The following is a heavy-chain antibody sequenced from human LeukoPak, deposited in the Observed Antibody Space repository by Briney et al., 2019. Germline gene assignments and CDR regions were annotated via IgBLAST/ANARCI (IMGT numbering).Heavy chain of an antibody. J-gene: IGHJ3*02. CDR1: GYTFTSYG. V-gene: IGHV1-18*01. D-gene: IGHD3-22*01. Sequence: ASVKVSCKASGYTFTSYGISWVRQAPGQGLEWMGWISAYNGNTNYAQKLQGRVTMTTDTSTSTAYMELRSLRSDDTAVYYCARAWNYYDSSGPIQDAFDIWGQGTMVTVSS. CDR2: ISAYNGNT. CDR3: ARAWNYYDSSGPIQDAFDI.